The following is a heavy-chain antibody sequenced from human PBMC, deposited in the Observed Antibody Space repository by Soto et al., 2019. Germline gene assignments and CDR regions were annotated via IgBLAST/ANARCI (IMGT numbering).Heavy chain of an antibody. D-gene: IGHD6-13*01. Sequence: EVQLVESGGGLVQPGGSLRLSCAASGFTFSSYSMNWVRQAPGKGLEWVSYISSSSSTIYYADSVKGRFTISRDNAKNSLYLQMNSLRDEDTAVYYCARDRGPYSSSWYYYYYGMDVWGQGTTVTVSS. CDR2: ISSSSSTI. CDR1: GFTFSSYS. J-gene: IGHJ6*02. CDR3: ARDRGPYSSSWYYYYYGMDV. V-gene: IGHV3-48*02.